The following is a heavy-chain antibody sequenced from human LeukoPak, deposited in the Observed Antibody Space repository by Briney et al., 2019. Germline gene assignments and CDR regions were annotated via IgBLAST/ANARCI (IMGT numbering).Heavy chain of an antibody. J-gene: IGHJ4*02. CDR2: IPYDGSNK. V-gene: IGHV3-30*18. CDR3: AKDRVVGATTFSDY. D-gene: IGHD1-26*01. CDR1: RFTLSSYG. Sequence: SLRLSCAASRFTLSSYGMHWVSQAPGKGLEWVADIPYDGSNKYYASSVKGRSTTSRDNSPTTLYLQMNSLRAEDTAVYYCAKDRVVGATTFSDYWGQGTLVTVSS.